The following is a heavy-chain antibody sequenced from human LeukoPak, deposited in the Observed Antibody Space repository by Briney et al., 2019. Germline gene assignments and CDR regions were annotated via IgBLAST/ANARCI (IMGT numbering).Heavy chain of an antibody. CDR2: ISYDGSNK. V-gene: IGHV3-30*04. Sequence: GGSLRLSCAASGFTFSSYAMHWVRQAPGKGLEWVAVISYDGSNKYYADSVKGRFTISRDNPKNTLYLQMNSLRAEDTAVYYCARDRSGLRYFDWLSIFDYWGQGTLVTVSS. D-gene: IGHD3-9*01. CDR1: GFTFSSYA. J-gene: IGHJ4*02. CDR3: ARDRSGLRYFDWLSIFDY.